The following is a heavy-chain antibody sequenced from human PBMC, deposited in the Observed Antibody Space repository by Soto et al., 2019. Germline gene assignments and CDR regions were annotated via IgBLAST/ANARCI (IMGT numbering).Heavy chain of an antibody. D-gene: IGHD5-18*01. J-gene: IGHJ4*02. Sequence: QVQLVESGGGVVQPGRSLRLSCAASGIPFSASGMHWFRQAPGKGLEWVAMIWSDGNSQYYADSVKGRFTISRDNSRNTVYLQMDSLGVEYTAVYFCARDKGVTCIDQWGQGTLVAVSS. V-gene: IGHV3-33*01. CDR1: GIPFSASG. CDR2: IWSDGNSQ. CDR3: ARDKGVTCIDQ.